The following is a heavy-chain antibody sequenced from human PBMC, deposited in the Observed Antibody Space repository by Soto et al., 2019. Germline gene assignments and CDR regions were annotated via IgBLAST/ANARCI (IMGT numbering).Heavy chain of an antibody. V-gene: IGHV3-30-3*01. Sequence: GGSLRLSCAASGFTFSSYAMHWVRQAPGKGLEWVAVISYDGSNKYYADSVKGRFTISRDNSKNTLYLQMNSLRAEDTAVYYCARETLGYCSSTSCYRYYYGMDVWGQGTTVTVSS. CDR3: ARETLGYCSSTSCYRYYYGMDV. J-gene: IGHJ6*02. D-gene: IGHD2-2*01. CDR1: GFTFSSYA. CDR2: ISYDGSNK.